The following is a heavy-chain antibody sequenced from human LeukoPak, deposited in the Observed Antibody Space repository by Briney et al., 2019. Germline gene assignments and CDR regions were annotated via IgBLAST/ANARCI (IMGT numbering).Heavy chain of an antibody. D-gene: IGHD3-3*01. J-gene: IGHJ3*02. CDR2: IYYSGST. CDR3: ARSPYYDFWSGSTNAFDI. V-gene: IGHV4-31*03. CDR1: GGSISSYY. Sequence: SETLSLTCTVSGGSISSYYWSWIRQHPGKGLEWIGYIYYSGSTYYNPSLKSRVTISVDTSKNQFSLKLSSVTAADTAVYYCARSPYYDFWSGSTNAFDIWGQGTMVTVSS.